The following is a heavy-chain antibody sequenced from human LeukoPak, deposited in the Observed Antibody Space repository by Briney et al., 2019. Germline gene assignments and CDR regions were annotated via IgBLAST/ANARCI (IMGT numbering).Heavy chain of an antibody. CDR2: INHSGST. V-gene: IGHV4-34*01. Sequence: PSETLSLTCTVSGGSISSYYWSWIRQPPGKGLEWIGEINHSGSTNYNPSLKSRVTISVDTSKNQFSLKLSSVTAADTAVYYCARNVLRFLEWLLARGWFDPWGQGTLVTVSS. CDR1: GGSISSYY. CDR3: ARNVLRFLEWLLARGWFDP. J-gene: IGHJ5*02. D-gene: IGHD3-3*01.